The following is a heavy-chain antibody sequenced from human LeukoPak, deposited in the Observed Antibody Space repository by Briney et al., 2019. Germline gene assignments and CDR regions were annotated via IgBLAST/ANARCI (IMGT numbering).Heavy chain of an antibody. CDR2: MNLNSGNT. V-gene: IGHV1-8*01. CDR3: ARVYLRRDGYTGGY. CDR1: GYTFTIYD. J-gene: IGHJ4*02. Sequence: ASVTVSCTASGYTFTIYDINWVRQAPGQGLEWMGCMNLNSGNTGYAQKFQGRVTITRNTSISTAYMELSSLRSEDTAVYYCARVYLRRDGYTGGYWGQGTLVTVSS. D-gene: IGHD5-24*01.